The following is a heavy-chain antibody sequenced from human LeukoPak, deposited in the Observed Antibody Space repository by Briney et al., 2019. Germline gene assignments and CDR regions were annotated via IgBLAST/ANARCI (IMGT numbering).Heavy chain of an antibody. J-gene: IGHJ5*02. CDR3: VKDVTRSTIFGKGGWFGP. V-gene: IGHV3-23*01. CDR1: GFTFVNYA. CDR2: MSGTGDST. D-gene: IGHD3-3*01. Sequence: SGGSLRLSCATSGFTFVNYAMTWVRQTPGKGLEWVSTMSGTGDSTHYADSVKGRFTISRDNSKNILYLQMTTLRVEDTAVYYCVKDVTRSTIFGKGGWFGPWGQGTLVFVSS.